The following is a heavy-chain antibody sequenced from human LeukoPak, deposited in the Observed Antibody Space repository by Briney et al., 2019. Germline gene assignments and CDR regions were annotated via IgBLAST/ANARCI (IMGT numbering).Heavy chain of an antibody. CDR1: GITFSNYA. CDR2: TSGSAHKI. Sequence: GGSLRLSCVASGITFSNYAVSWVRQAPEKGLDWVSVTSGSAHKIRYADSVKGRFTISRDNSENIVYLQMNNLRVEDTAVYYCAGRPTGYSSGYIHWGQGTLVTVS. J-gene: IGHJ4*02. V-gene: IGHV3-23*01. D-gene: IGHD5-18*01. CDR3: AGRPTGYSSGYIH.